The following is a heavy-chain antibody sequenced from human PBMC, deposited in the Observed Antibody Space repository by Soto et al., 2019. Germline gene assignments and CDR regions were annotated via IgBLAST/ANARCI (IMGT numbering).Heavy chain of an antibody. D-gene: IGHD3-3*01. CDR1: GGTFSSYA. CDR3: ARESPDPDYDFWSGYYTGASAKIYYYGMDV. V-gene: IGHV1-69*06. CDR2: IIPIFGTA. Sequence: ASVKVYCKASGGTFSSYAISWVRQAPGQGLEWMGGIIPIFGTANYAQKFQGRVTITADKSTSTAYMELSSLRSEDTAVYYCARESPDPDYDFWSGYYTGASAKIYYYGMDVWGQGTTVTVSS. J-gene: IGHJ6*02.